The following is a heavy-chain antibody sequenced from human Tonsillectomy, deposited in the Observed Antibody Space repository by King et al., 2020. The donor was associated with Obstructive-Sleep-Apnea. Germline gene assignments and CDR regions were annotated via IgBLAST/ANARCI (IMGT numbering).Heavy chain of an antibody. CDR2: ANQGGGT. Sequence: VQLQQWGAGLLKPSETLSLTCAVSGGSFSGYYWGWIRQPPGKGLEWIGQANQGGGTDYNPSLKSRVTISVQTSKNQFSLQLNSVTAADTAVYFCARGPFFEGTGWDVFDYWGQGTLVTVSS. CDR1: GGSFSGYY. D-gene: IGHD6-19*01. V-gene: IGHV4-34*01. J-gene: IGHJ4*02. CDR3: ARGPFFEGTGWDVFDY.